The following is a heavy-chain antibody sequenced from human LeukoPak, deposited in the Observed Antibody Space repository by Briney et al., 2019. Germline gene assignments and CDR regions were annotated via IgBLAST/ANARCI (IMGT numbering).Heavy chain of an antibody. Sequence: NPSETLSLTCAVYGGSFSGYYWSWIRQPPGKGLEWIGEINHSGSTNYNPSLKSRVTISVDTSKNQFSLKLSSVTAADTAVYYCARHPPVGTIFGVVTAHFDYWGRGTLVTVSS. CDR2: INHSGST. D-gene: IGHD3-3*01. CDR3: ARHPPVGTIFGVVTAHFDY. CDR1: GGSFSGYY. J-gene: IGHJ4*02. V-gene: IGHV4-34*01.